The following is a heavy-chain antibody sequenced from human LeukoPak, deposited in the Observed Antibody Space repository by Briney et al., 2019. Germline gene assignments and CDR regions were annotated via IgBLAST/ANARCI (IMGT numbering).Heavy chain of an antibody. CDR1: GYTLTELS. Sequence: ASVKVSCKVSGYTLTELSMHWVRQAPGKGLEWMGGFDPEDGETIYAQKFQGRVTMTEDTSTDTAYMQLSGLRSEDTAVYYCATGRRPYYYYYYMDVWGKGTTVTVSS. V-gene: IGHV1-24*01. J-gene: IGHJ6*03. CDR3: ATGRRPYYYYYYMDV. CDR2: FDPEDGET.